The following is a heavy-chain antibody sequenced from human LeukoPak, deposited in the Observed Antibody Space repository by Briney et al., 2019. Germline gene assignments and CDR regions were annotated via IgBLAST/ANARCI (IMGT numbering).Heavy chain of an antibody. CDR3: ARVKASHRQDAFDI. V-gene: IGHV1-69*05. CDR1: GGTFSSYA. CDR2: IIPIFGTA. J-gene: IGHJ3*02. D-gene: IGHD2-2*01. Sequence: GASVKVSCKASGGTFSSYAISWVQQAPGQGLEWMGGIIPIFGTANYAQKFQGRVTITTDESTSTAYMELSSLRSEDTAVYYCARVKASHRQDAFDIWGQGTMVTVSS.